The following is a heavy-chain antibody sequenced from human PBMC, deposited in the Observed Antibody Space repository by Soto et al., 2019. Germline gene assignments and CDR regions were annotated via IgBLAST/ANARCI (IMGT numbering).Heavy chain of an antibody. CDR2: IYSSGST. Sequence: QVQLQESGPGLVKPSETLSLTCTVSGGSVSSGSYYWSWIRQPPGKGLEWIGYIYSSGSTSYNPSPKSRVTISVATSKHQFSLKLSSVTAADTAVYYCARAGDGYNYWGQGTLVTVSS. V-gene: IGHV4-61*01. J-gene: IGHJ4*02. CDR3: ARAGDGYNY. D-gene: IGHD5-12*01. CDR1: GGSVSSGSYY.